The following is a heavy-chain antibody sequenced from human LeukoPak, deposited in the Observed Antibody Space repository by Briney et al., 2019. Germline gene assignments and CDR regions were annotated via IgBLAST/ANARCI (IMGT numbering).Heavy chain of an antibody. J-gene: IGHJ4*02. V-gene: IGHV3-48*04. D-gene: IGHD1-1*01. CDR3: ARDHNYAFDN. Sequence: GGSLRLSCAASGFPFIEYSMNWVRQAPGKGLEWISYIGIESGNTKYADSVKGRFTISGDSAKNSLHLQMNSLRVEDTAVYYCARDHNYAFDNWGQGTLVTVSP. CDR1: GFPFIEYS. CDR2: IGIESGNT.